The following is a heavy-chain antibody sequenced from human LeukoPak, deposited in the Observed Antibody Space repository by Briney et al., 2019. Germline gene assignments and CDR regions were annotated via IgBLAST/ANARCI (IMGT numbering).Heavy chain of an antibody. J-gene: IGHJ6*02. CDR3: AKDRMVRGRLYYYGMDV. D-gene: IGHD3-10*01. Sequence: PGGSLRLSCAASGFTFSSYGMHWARQAPGKGLEWVAVIPYDGSNKYYADSVKGRFTISRDNSKNTLYLQMNSLRAEDTAVYYCAKDRMVRGRLYYYGMDVWGQGTTVTVSS. CDR1: GFTFSSYG. V-gene: IGHV3-30*18. CDR2: IPYDGSNK.